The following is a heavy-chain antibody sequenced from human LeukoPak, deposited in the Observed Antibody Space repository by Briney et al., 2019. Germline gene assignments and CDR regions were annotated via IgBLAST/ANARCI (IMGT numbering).Heavy chain of an antibody. D-gene: IGHD3-22*01. Sequence: PGGSLRLSCAASGFTFRDYGMHWVRQAPGKGLEWVAVIWYDESNKYYADSVKGRFTISRDNSRNTLYLQMNSLRAEDTAVYYCVRELPPVVQYYFDYWGPGTLVTVSS. V-gene: IGHV3-33*01. CDR3: VRELPPVVQYYFDY. J-gene: IGHJ4*02. CDR1: GFTFRDYG. CDR2: IWYDESNK.